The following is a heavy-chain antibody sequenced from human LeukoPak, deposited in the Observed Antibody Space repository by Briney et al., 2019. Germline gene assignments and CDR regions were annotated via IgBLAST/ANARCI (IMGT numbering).Heavy chain of an antibody. V-gene: IGHV3-23*01. J-gene: IGHJ4*02. CDR1: GFTFSSYA. CDR3: ARRGESASYGDYRFDY. CDR2: ISGSSGLT. Sequence: GGSLRLSCAASGFTFSSYAMSWVRQAPGRGLEWVSAISGSSGLTYYADSVKGRFTISRDNSKNTLFLQMNSPRAEDTAVYYCARRGESASYGDYRFDYWGQGTLVAVSS. D-gene: IGHD4-17*01.